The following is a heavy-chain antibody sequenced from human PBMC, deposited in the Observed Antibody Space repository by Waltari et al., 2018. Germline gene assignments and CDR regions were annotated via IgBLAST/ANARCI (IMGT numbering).Heavy chain of an antibody. D-gene: IGHD1-1*01. V-gene: IGHV6-1*02. CDR1: GDSVASNSDA. Sequence: VQLQQSGPGLVKPSQTLSLTCAISGDSVASNSDAWNWIRQSPSRGLEWLGTTYYRSKWYNDYAVSVKSRITINPDTAKNQFSLQLNSVTPEDTAVYYCARGTDWDWNWYFDLWGRGTLVTVSS. CDR2: TYYRSKWYN. CDR3: ARGTDWDWNWYFDL. J-gene: IGHJ2*01.